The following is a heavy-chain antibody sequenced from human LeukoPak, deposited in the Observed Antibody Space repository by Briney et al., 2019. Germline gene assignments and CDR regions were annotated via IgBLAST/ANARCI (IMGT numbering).Heavy chain of an antibody. J-gene: IGHJ6*03. Sequence: SVKVSCKASGYSFTGYYMHWVRQAPGQGLEWMGGIIPIFGTANYAQKFQGRVTITTDESTNTAYMELSSLKSEDTAVYYCAKSPPRQWLSDYYYLDVWGKGTTVIVSS. CDR2: IIPIFGTA. CDR1: GYSFTGYY. D-gene: IGHD6-19*01. V-gene: IGHV1-69*05. CDR3: AKSPPRQWLSDYYYLDV.